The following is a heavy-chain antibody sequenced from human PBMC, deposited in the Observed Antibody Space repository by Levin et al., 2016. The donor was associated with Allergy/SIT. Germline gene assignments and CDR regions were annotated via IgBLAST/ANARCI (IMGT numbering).Heavy chain of an antibody. V-gene: IGHV1-69*01. J-gene: IGHJ6*02. D-gene: IGHD6-19*01. CDR3: ARASGWTPSDYYYYGMDV. CDR2: IIPIFGIA. Sequence: WVRQAPGQGLEWMGGIIPIFGIANYAQKFQGRVTITADESTSTAYMELSSLRSEDTAVYYCARASGWTPSDYYYYGMDVWGQGTTVTVSS.